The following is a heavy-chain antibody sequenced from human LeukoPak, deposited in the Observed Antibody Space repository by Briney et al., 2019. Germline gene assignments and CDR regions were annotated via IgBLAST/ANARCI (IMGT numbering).Heavy chain of an antibody. Sequence: SETLSLTCAVYGGSFSGYYWSWIRQPPGKGLEWIGEINHSGSTNYNPSLKSRVTISVDTSKNQFSLKLSSVTAADTAVYYCARVGRSGPAAIDYFDYWGQGTLVTVSS. CDR1: GGSFSGYY. V-gene: IGHV4-34*01. CDR2: INHSGST. CDR3: ARVGRSGPAAIDYFDY. D-gene: IGHD2-2*01. J-gene: IGHJ4*02.